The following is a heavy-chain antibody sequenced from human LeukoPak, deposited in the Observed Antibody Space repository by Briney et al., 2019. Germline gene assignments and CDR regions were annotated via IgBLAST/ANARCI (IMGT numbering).Heavy chain of an antibody. V-gene: IGHV3-33*01. D-gene: IGHD3-10*01. CDR2: IWYDGSNK. CDR3: ARDRYYGSGSYPGPLDY. CDR1: GFTFSSYG. Sequence: GRSLRLSCAASGFTFSSYGMPWVRQAPGKGREGVAVIWYDGSNKYYADSVKGRFTISRDNSKNTLYLQMNSLRAEDTAVYYCARDRYYGSGSYPGPLDYWGQGTLVTVSS. J-gene: IGHJ4*02.